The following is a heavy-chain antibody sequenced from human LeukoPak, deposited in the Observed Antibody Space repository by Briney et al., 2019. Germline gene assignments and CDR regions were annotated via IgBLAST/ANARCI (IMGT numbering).Heavy chain of an antibody. CDR1: GFTFTNYW. D-gene: IGHD3-10*01. CDR3: ARARRYGSGSPYYYYYMDV. J-gene: IGHJ6*03. Sequence: PGGSLRLSCAVSGFTFTNYWMSWVRQAPGKGLEWVANIRHDGSEKNYMDSVKGRFTISRDNAENSLYLQMDSLRAEDTAVYYCARARRYGSGSPYYYYYMDVWGKGTTVTVSS. V-gene: IGHV3-7*01. CDR2: IRHDGSEK.